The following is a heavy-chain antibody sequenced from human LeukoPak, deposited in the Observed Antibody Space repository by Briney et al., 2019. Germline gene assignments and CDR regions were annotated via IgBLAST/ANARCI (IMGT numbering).Heavy chain of an antibody. CDR1: GFTFTSSA. CDR2: IVVGSGNT. J-gene: IGHJ4*02. Sequence: GTSVKVSCKASGFTFTSSAVQWVRQARGQRLEWIGWIVVGSGNTNYAQKFQERVTITRDMSTSTAYMELSSLRSEDTAVYYCAAAYSSGWVDFDYWGQGTLVTVSS. D-gene: IGHD6-19*01. CDR3: AAAYSSGWVDFDY. V-gene: IGHV1-58*01.